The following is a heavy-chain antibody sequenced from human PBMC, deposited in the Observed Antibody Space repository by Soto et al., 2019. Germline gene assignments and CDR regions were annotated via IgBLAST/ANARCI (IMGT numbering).Heavy chain of an antibody. CDR3: ARDSGCSGGSCYSTEGTFDP. V-gene: IGHV3-21*01. Sequence: EVQLVESGGGLVKPGGSLRLSCAASGFTFSSYSMNWVRQAPGKGLEWVSSISSSSSYIYYADSVKGRFTISRDNAMILLYLQMNSLRAEDTAVYYCARDSGCSGGSCYSTEGTFDPWGQGTLVTVSS. CDR2: ISSSSSYI. D-gene: IGHD2-15*01. CDR1: GFTFSSYS. J-gene: IGHJ5*02.